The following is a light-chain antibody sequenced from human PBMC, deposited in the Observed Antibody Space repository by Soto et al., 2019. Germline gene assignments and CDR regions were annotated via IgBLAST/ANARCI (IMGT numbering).Light chain of an antibody. CDR1: SSNIGSNY. Sequence: QSVLTQPPSASGTPGQRVNISCSGSSSNIGSNYVYWYRQFPGTAPKLLIQRNNQRPSGVPARFSGSKSGTSASLAISGLRSEDEADYYCASYTSSSTSVIFGRGTQLTVL. CDR3: ASYTSSSTSVI. J-gene: IGLJ7*01. V-gene: IGLV1-47*01. CDR2: RNN.